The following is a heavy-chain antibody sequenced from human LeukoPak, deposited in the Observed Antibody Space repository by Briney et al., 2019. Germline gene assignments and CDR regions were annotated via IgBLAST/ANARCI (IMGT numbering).Heavy chain of an antibody. Sequence: ASVKVSCKASGGTFSSYAISWVRQAPGQGLEWMGGIIPIFGTANYAQKFQGRVTMTRNTSISTAYMELSSLRSEDTAVYYCARGRTVATSDIDYWGQGTLVTVSS. CDR3: ARGRTVATSDIDY. CDR1: GGTFSSYA. D-gene: IGHD4-17*01. J-gene: IGHJ4*02. CDR2: IIPIFGTA. V-gene: IGHV1-69*05.